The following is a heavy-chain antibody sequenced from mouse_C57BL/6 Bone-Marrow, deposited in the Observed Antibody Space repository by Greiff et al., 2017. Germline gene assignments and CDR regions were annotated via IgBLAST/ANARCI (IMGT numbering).Heavy chain of an antibody. CDR3: ARSESPDV. J-gene: IGHJ2*01. CDR1: GYTFTSYG. Sequence: QVQLQQSGAELARPGASVKLSCKASGYTFTSYGISWVKQRTGQGLEWIGEIYPRRGNTYYNQKFKGKATLTADKSASTAYMELRSLSSENSAVYICARSESPDVWGQGTTRTVSS. V-gene: IGHV1-81*01. CDR2: IYPRRGNT.